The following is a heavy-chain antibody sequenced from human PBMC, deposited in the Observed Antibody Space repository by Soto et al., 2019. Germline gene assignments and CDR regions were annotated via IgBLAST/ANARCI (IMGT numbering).Heavy chain of an antibody. CDR2: INHSGST. V-gene: IGHV4-34*01. D-gene: IGHD2-21*01. J-gene: IGHJ6*02. CDR3: ARGHSYAHSQLGGSDYSYYGMDV. CDR1: GGSFSGYY. Sequence: SETLSLTCAVYGGSFSGYYWSWIRQPPGKGLEWIGEINHSGSTNYNPSLKSRVTISVDTSKNQFSLKLSSVTAADTAVYYCARGHSYAHSQLGGSDYSYYGMDVWGQGTTVTVSS.